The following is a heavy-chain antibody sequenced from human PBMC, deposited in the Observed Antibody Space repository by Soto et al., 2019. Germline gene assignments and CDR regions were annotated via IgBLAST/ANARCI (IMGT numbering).Heavy chain of an antibody. J-gene: IGHJ4*02. Sequence: GGSLRLSCAASGFTFNGYAMHWVRQAPGKGLEWVSGISRSSGSIGYADSVKGRFTISRDNAKNSLYLQMNRLRADDTAVYYSVRDPDYSSSWYQISFDYWGQGTLVTVSS. CDR3: VRDPDYSSSWYQISFDY. CDR1: GFTFNGYA. D-gene: IGHD6-13*01. V-gene: IGHV3-9*01. CDR2: ISRSSGSI.